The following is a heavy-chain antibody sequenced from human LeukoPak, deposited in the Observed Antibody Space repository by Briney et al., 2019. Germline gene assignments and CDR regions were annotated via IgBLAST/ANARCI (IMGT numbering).Heavy chain of an antibody. CDR1: GGTFSSYA. CDR2: IIPIFGTA. V-gene: IGHV1-69*13. D-gene: IGHD5-18*01. Sequence: SVKVSCKASGGTFSSYAISWVRQAPGQGLEWMGGIIPIFGTANYAQKLQGRVTITADESTSTAYMELSSLRSEDTAVYYCATYDQDTAMAHVGHYYYYYGMDVWGQGTTVTVSS. CDR3: ATYDQDTAMAHVGHYYYYYGMDV. J-gene: IGHJ6*02.